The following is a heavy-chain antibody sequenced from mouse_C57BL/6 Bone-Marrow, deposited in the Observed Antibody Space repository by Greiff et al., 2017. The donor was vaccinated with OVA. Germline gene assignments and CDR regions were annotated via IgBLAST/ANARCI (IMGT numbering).Heavy chain of an antibody. CDR1: GFNIQSDY. CDR2: IDPENGDT. CDR3: TTRDYSNGFAY. D-gene: IGHD2-5*01. V-gene: IGHV14-4*01. Sequence: EVQLQQSGAELVRPGASVKLSCTASGFNIQSDYMHWVKQRPEQGLELIGWIDPENGDTEYASTFQGKATITADTSSNTAYLQLSSLTSKDTAVYYCTTRDYSNGFAYWGQGTLVTVSA. J-gene: IGHJ3*01.